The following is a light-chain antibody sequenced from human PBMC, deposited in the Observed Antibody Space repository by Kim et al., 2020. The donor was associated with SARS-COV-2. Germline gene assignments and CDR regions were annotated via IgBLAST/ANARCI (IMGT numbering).Light chain of an antibody. Sequence: IEMTQSPATLSVSPGESATISCRASQGVRDKLAWYQQKPGQPPRLLIYDASTRATDIPARFSGSGSGTEFTLTISSLQSEDFALYFCQEYNNWPPVTFGGGTKVDIK. J-gene: IGKJ4*01. CDR1: QGVRDK. CDR3: QEYNNWPPVT. CDR2: DAS. V-gene: IGKV3-15*01.